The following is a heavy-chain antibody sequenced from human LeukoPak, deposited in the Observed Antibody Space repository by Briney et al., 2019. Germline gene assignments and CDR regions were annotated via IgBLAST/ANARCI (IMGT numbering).Heavy chain of an antibody. CDR1: GGSISSGYYY. V-gene: IGHV4-39*07. J-gene: IGHJ3*01. Sequence: PSETLSLTCTVSGGSISSGYYYWGWIRQTPGKGLEWIGNIYYSGSTYYNPSLKSRVTISRDTSKNQFSLKLTSVTAADTAVYYCARDPGSRSENIAFDVWGQGTMVTVSS. CDR3: ARDPGSRSENIAFDV. CDR2: IYYSGST. D-gene: IGHD1-26*01.